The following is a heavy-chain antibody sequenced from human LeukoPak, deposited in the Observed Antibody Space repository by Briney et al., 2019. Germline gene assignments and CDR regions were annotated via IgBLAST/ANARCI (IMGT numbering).Heavy chain of an antibody. Sequence: ASVKVSCKVSGYTLTDLSMHWVRQAPGKGLEWMGGFDPEDGETIYAQKFQGRVTMTEDTSTDTAYMELSSLRSEDTAVYYCATDRQGGSGWYYFDYWGHGTLVTVSS. CDR1: GYTLTDLS. CDR2: FDPEDGET. J-gene: IGHJ4*01. V-gene: IGHV1-24*01. D-gene: IGHD6-19*01. CDR3: ATDRQGGSGWYYFDY.